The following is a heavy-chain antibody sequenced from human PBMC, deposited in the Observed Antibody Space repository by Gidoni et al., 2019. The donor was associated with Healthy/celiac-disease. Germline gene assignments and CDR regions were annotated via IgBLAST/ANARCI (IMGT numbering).Heavy chain of an antibody. CDR2: IYYSGST. Sequence: QLQLQESGPGLVKPSETLSLTCTVSGGSIRSSSYYWGWIRQPPGKGLEWIGSIYYSGSTYYNPSLKSRVTISVDTSKNQFSLKLSSVTAADTAVYYCARDISGSGSYYYYYYYGMDVWGQGTTVTVSS. CDR3: ARDISGSGSYYYYYYYGMDV. D-gene: IGHD3-10*01. V-gene: IGHV4-39*07. CDR1: GGSIRSSSYY. J-gene: IGHJ6*02.